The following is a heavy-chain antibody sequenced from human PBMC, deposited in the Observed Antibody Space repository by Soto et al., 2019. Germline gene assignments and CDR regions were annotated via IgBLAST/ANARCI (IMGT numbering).Heavy chain of an antibody. V-gene: IGHV4-31*03. CDR3: ARDAPGVAPY. Sequence: QVQLQESGPGLVKPSQTLSLTCTVSGGSIIDGQTYLNWIRQHPERGLEWMGYSNYRGTTNYSPALKSRILLSIDASKNQLSLRLTSVTAADTAVYYCARDAPGVAPYWGQGTLVTVSS. D-gene: IGHD2-15*01. J-gene: IGHJ4*02. CDR2: SNYRGTT. CDR1: GGSIIDGQTY.